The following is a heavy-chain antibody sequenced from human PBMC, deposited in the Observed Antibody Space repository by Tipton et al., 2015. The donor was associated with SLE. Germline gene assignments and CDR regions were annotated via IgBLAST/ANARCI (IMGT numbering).Heavy chain of an antibody. J-gene: IGHJ3*01. Sequence: TLSLTCTVSGGSISNSSYYWGWIRQPPGKGLEWFGSIYSSGSTIYNPSLKSRVTLSLDMSNNQFSLRVRSVTAADTAIYYCAREKENTGWFWLNAFDVWGRGTLVTVST. CDR3: AREKENTGWFWLNAFDV. CDR2: IYSSGST. V-gene: IGHV4-39*07. CDR1: GGSISNSSYY. D-gene: IGHD6-19*01.